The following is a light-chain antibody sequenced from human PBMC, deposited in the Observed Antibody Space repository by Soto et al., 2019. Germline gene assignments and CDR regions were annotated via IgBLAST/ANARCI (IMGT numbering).Light chain of an antibody. Sequence: AIQITQSPSSLSASVGDRVTITCRASQGIRNDLGWYQQKPGKAPKLLIYAASSLQGGVPSRFSGRGSGTDFTLTISSLQPEDFATYYCLQDYNYPWTFGQGTKVDIK. J-gene: IGKJ1*01. CDR3: LQDYNYPWT. CDR2: AAS. V-gene: IGKV1-6*01. CDR1: QGIRND.